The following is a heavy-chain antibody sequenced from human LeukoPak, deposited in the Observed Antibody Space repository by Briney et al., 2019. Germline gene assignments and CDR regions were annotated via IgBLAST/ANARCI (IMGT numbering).Heavy chain of an antibody. D-gene: IGHD6-13*01. CDR1: GFTFSDYY. V-gene: IGHV3-11*01. CDR2: ISSSGSTI. Sequence: GGSLRLSCAASGFTFSDYYMSWIRQAPGKGLEWVSYISSSGSTIYYADSVKGRFTISRDNAKNSLYLQMNSLRAEDTAVYYCARVGSSSAQYYMDVWGKGTTVTISS. J-gene: IGHJ6*03. CDR3: ARVGSSSAQYYMDV.